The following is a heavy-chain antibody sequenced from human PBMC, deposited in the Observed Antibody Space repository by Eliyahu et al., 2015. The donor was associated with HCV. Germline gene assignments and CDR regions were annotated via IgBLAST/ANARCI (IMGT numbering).Heavy chain of an antibody. CDR3: ARGRGYYDSSGYYSIFDY. D-gene: IGHD3-22*01. V-gene: IGHV4-34*01. Sequence: QVQLQQWGAGLLKPSETLSLTCAVYGGSFSGYYWSWVRQPPGKGLEWIGEINHSGSTNYNPSLKSRVTISVDTSKNQFSLKLSSVTAADTAVYYCARGRGYYDSSGYYSIFDYWGQGTLVTVSS. CDR2: INHSGST. J-gene: IGHJ4*02. CDR1: GGSFSGYY.